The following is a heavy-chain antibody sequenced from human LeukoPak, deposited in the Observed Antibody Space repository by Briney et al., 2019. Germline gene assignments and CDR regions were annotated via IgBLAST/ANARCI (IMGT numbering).Heavy chain of an antibody. Sequence: GASVKVSCKASGYTFTSYGISWVRQAPGQGLEWVGWISAYNGNTNYAQKLQGRVTMTTDTSTSTAYMELRSLRSDDTAVYYCARDRGCYDSSGYYEDDAFDIWGQGTMVTVSS. V-gene: IGHV1-18*01. CDR2: ISAYNGNT. CDR1: GYTFTSYG. CDR3: ARDRGCYDSSGYYEDDAFDI. D-gene: IGHD3-22*01. J-gene: IGHJ3*02.